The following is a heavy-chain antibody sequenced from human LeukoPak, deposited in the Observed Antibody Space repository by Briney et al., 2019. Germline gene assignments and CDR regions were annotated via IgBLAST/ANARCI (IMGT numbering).Heavy chain of an antibody. CDR1: GDSVSRYY. CDR2: INHSGST. V-gene: IGHV4-34*01. D-gene: IGHD2-2*01. J-gene: IGHJ4*02. CDR3: ARGRKTKVVPAATYYFDC. Sequence: SETLSLTCTVSGDSVSRYYWSWIRQPPGKGLEWIGEINHSGSTNYNPSLKSRVTISVDTSKNQFSLKLSSVTAADTAVYYCARGRKTKVVPAATYYFDCWGQGTLVTVSS.